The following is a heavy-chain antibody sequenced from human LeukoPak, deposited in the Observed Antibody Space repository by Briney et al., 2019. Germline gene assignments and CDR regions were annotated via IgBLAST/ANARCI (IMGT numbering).Heavy chain of an antibody. V-gene: IGHV3-48*04. CDR3: ARGDNWNSYYYYYMDV. Sequence: GGNLRLYCAASEFTFSSYSMNWVRQAQGKGLVWVSYISSDGSTIYYADSVKGRLTISRDNAKNSLYLQMNSLRAEDTAVYYCARGDNWNSYYYYYMDVWGKGTTVTVSS. CDR1: EFTFSSYS. J-gene: IGHJ6*03. D-gene: IGHD1-7*01. CDR2: ISSDGSTI.